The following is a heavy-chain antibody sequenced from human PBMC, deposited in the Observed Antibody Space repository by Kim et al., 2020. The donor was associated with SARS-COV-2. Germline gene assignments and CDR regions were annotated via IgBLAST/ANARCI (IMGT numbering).Heavy chain of an antibody. D-gene: IGHD6-13*01. CDR3: ARVPAAAGSYYYYVMAV. V-gene: IGHV1-69*04. CDR2: IIPILGIA. CDR1: GGTFSSYA. Sequence: SVKVSCEASGGTFSSYAISWVRQAPGQGLEWMGRIIPILGIANYVQKFQGRVTITADKSTSTAYMELSSLRSEDTAVYYCARVPAAAGSYYYYVMAVWG. J-gene: IGHJ6*02.